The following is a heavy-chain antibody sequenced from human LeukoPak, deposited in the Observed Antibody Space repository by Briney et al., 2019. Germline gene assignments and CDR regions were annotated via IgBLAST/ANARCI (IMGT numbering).Heavy chain of an antibody. Sequence: GGSLRLSCTASAFTFSGNAVTWLRQSPGKGLEWVSSIGTGGDTYYADSVKGRFTISRDNSKNTLYLQMNSLRAEDTAGYYCASFPTRDYYGSGTGFDYWGQGPLVTVSS. CDR3: ASFPTRDYYGSGTGFDY. CDR2: IGTGGDT. J-gene: IGHJ4*02. V-gene: IGHV3-23*01. CDR1: AFTFSGNA. D-gene: IGHD3-10*01.